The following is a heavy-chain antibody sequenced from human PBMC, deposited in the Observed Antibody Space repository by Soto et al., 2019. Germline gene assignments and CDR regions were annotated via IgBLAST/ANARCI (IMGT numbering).Heavy chain of an antibody. CDR2: MNPNSGNT. D-gene: IGHD5-12*01. Sequence: GASVKVSCKASGYTFTSYDINWVRQATGQGLEWMGWMNPNSGNTGYAQKFQGRVTMTRNTSISTAYMELSRLRSDDTAVYYCARVTVGYSGYDWTFDYWGQGTLVTVSS. V-gene: IGHV1-8*01. CDR1: GYTFTSYD. CDR3: ARVTVGYSGYDWTFDY. J-gene: IGHJ4*02.